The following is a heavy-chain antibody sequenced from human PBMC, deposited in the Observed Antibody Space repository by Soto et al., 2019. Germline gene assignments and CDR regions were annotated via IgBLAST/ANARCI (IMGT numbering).Heavy chain of an antibody. D-gene: IGHD3-10*01. CDR1: GFTFSRYG. CDR3: AKDTGADY. V-gene: IGHV3-30*18. CDR2: ISYDGSDQ. Sequence: QVQLVESGGGVVQPGRSLRLSCAASGFTFSRYGMYWVRQAPVKGLECVARISYDGSDQFYGDSVKGRFTISRDNSKNTLYLQMNSLRSEDTAVYYCAKDTGADYWGQGTVVTVSA. J-gene: IGHJ4*02.